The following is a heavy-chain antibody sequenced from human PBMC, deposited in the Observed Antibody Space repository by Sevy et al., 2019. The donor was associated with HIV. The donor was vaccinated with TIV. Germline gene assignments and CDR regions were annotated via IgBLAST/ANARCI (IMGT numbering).Heavy chain of an antibody. Sequence: GGSLRLSCAASGFTFSSYGMHWVRQAPGKGLEWVAVIWYDGSNKYYADSVKGRFTISRDNSKNTLYLQMKSLRAEDTAVYYCARARGGSYSSGWYGDAFDIWGQGTMVTVSS. V-gene: IGHV3-33*01. J-gene: IGHJ3*02. CDR3: ARARGGSYSSGWYGDAFDI. CDR2: IWYDGSNK. CDR1: GFTFSSYG. D-gene: IGHD6-19*01.